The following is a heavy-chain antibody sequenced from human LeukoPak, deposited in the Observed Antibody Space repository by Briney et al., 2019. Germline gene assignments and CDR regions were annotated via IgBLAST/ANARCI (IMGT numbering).Heavy chain of an antibody. CDR2: MNPNSGNT. Sequence: ASVKVSCKASGYTFTSYDINWVRQATGQGLEWMGWMNPNSGNTGYAQKFQGRVTMTRNTSISTAYMELSSLRSEDTAVYYCAKSDRRITIFGVVPTDWGQGTLVTVSS. CDR3: AKSDRRITIFGVVPTD. J-gene: IGHJ4*02. CDR1: GYTFTSYD. V-gene: IGHV1-8*01. D-gene: IGHD3-3*01.